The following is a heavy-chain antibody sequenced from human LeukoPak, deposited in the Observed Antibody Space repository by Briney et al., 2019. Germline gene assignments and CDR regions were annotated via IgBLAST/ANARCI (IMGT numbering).Heavy chain of an antibody. D-gene: IGHD4-17*01. CDR1: GYTFISYG. Sequence: ASEEVSCKASGYTFISYGIIWVRQAPGQGLEWMGWISAYNGNTNYAQKLQGRVTMTTDTSTSTAYMELRSLRSDDTAVYYCARSMTTVTTDYWGQGTLVTVSS. CDR2: ISAYNGNT. J-gene: IGHJ4*02. CDR3: ARSMTTVTTDY. V-gene: IGHV1-18*01.